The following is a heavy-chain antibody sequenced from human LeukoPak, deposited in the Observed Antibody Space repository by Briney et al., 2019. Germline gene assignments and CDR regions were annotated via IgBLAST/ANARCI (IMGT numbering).Heavy chain of an antibody. D-gene: IGHD3-10*01. J-gene: IGHJ4*02. CDR1: GFIFTDYG. CDR3: AKDPITMVRAAGGLGYFDY. Sequence: GGSLRLSCSAFGFIFTDYGMHWVRQAPGKGLEGVAFIRYDGSNKYYADSVKGRFTISRDNSKNTLYLQMNSLRVEDTAVYYCAKDPITMVRAAGGLGYFDYWGQGTLVTVSS. CDR2: IRYDGSNK. V-gene: IGHV3-30*02.